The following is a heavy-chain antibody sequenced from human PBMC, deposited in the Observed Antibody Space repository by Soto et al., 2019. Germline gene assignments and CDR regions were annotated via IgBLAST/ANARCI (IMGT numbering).Heavy chain of an antibody. J-gene: IGHJ4*02. D-gene: IGHD3-22*01. CDR2: FYYTGSI. Sequence: QVQLQESGPGLVKPSETLSLTCTVSGGSVSSGNNFWSWIRQPPGKGLEWIGYFYYTGSINYNPSLKSRVTISIDASKDQFSLRLSSVTAADTAVYYCARSMFYSDGSNYSPFDYWGQGTLVTVSS. CDR3: ARSMFYSDGSNYSPFDY. CDR1: GGSVSSGNNF. V-gene: IGHV4-61*01.